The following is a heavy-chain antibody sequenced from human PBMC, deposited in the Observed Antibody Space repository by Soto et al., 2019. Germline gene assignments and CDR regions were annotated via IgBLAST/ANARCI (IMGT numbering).Heavy chain of an antibody. J-gene: IGHJ6*02. D-gene: IGHD6-6*01. Sequence: PSETLSLTCTVSGCSISSSSYDWGWIRQPPGKGLEWIGSIYYSGSTYYNPSLKSRVTISVDTSKNQFSLKLSSVTAADTAVYYCARQWGQYSRAYYYYGMDVWGQGTTVTVSS. V-gene: IGHV4-39*01. CDR3: ARQWGQYSRAYYYYGMDV. CDR1: GCSISSSSYD. CDR2: IYYSGST.